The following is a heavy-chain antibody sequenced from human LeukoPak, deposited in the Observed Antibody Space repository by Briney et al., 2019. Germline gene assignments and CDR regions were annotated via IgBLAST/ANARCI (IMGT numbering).Heavy chain of an antibody. D-gene: IGHD3-16*02. CDR3: ARDPSTRYYSDY. J-gene: IGHJ4*02. V-gene: IGHV1-2*02. CDR1: GYTFTDYY. CDR2: ISPNTGGT. Sequence: ASVKVTCKASGYTFTDYYIHWVRQAPGQGLEWMGWISPNTGGTNFAQKFQGRVTMTRDTSISTAYMELSRLTSDDTAVYFCARDPSTRYYSDYWGQGTLVTVSS.